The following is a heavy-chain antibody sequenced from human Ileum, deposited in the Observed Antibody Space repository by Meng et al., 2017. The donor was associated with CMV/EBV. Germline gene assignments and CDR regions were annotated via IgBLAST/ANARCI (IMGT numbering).Heavy chain of an antibody. J-gene: IGHJ4*02. V-gene: IGHV3-23*01. CDR2: ISGSGDST. CDR3: ANGVMPGSTGDY. D-gene: IGHD2-8*02. CDR1: GFTFSSYA. Sequence: GESLKISCAASGFTFSSYAMSWVRQAPGKGLEWVLVISGSGDSTYNADSVKGRFTISRDNSKNSLYFQLNSLRAEDTAVYYCANGVMPGSTGDYWGQGTLVTVSS.